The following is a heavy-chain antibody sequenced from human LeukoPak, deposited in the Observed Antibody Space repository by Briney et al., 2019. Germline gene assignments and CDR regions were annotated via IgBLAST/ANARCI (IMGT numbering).Heavy chain of an antibody. CDR2: IYYSGST. J-gene: IGHJ6*02. Sequence: PSETLSLTCTVSGGSISSYYWSWIRQPPGKGLEWIGYIYYSGSTYYNPSLKSRVTISVDTSKNQFSLKLSSVTAADTAVYYCARDGSSRGYYYGMDVWGQGTTVTVSS. D-gene: IGHD6-6*01. CDR3: ARDGSSRGYYYGMDV. CDR1: GGSISSYY. V-gene: IGHV4-59*12.